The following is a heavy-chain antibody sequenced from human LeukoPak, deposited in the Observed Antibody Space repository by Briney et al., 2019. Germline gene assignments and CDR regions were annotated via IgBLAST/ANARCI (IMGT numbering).Heavy chain of an antibody. CDR3: AGDRGYLRFDY. CDR2: INQDGSEK. CDR1: GITFSRFW. D-gene: IGHD3-10*01. Sequence: PGGSLRLSCAASGITFSRFWMSWVRQAPGKGLQWVANINQDGSEKHYADSVKGRFTISRDNAKNSLYLQLNSLRAEDTAMYYCAGDRGYLRFDYWGQGTLVTVSS. J-gene: IGHJ4*02. V-gene: IGHV3-7*03.